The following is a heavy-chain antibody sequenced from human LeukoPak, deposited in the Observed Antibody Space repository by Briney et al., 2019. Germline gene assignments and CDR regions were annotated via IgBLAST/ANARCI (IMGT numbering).Heavy chain of an antibody. D-gene: IGHD3-3*01. CDR3: ARGRTTIFGVVITPDY. V-gene: IGHV1-2*02. CDR2: INPNSGGT. J-gene: IGHJ4*02. Sequence: ASVKVSCKASGYTFTGYYMHWVRQAPGQGLAWMGWINPNSGGTNYAQKFQGRVTMTRDTSISTAYMELSRLRSDDTAVYYCARGRTTIFGVVITPDYWGQGTLVTVSS. CDR1: GYTFTGYY.